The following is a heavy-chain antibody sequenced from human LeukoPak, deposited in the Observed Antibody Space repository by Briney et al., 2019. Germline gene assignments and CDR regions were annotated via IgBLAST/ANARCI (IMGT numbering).Heavy chain of an antibody. V-gene: IGHV3-30*02. CDR1: GFTFSSNG. CDR3: ARDQYYDSSGYALDI. CDR2: IRYDGSNK. Sequence: AGSLRLSCAASGFTFSSNGMHWVRQAPGKGLEWVAFIRYDGSNKYYADSVKGRFTISRDNYKNTLYLQIDSLRAEDTAVYYCARDQYYDSSGYALDIWGQGTMVTVSS. J-gene: IGHJ3*02. D-gene: IGHD3-22*01.